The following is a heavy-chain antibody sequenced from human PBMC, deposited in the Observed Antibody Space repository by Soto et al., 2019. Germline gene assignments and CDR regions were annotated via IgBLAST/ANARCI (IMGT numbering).Heavy chain of an antibody. CDR2: IHAGNGNT. V-gene: IGHV1-3*05. CDR1: GYTFTSYA. J-gene: IGHJ4*02. Sequence: QVQLVQSGAEEKKPGASVKVSCKASGYTFTSYAMHWVRQAPGQRLEWMGWIHAGNGNTKYSQKFQGMVTITRDTSASTAYMELSSLRSEDTAVYSCSRSIVVVTALDYWGQGTLVTVSS. D-gene: IGHD2-21*02. CDR3: SRSIVVVTALDY.